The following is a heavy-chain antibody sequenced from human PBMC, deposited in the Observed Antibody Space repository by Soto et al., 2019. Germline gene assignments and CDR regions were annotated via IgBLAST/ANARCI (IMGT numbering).Heavy chain of an antibody. CDR3: AKDAVSANAEWDWFDP. J-gene: IGHJ5*02. CDR2: IDGSGGGA. Sequence: PGGSLRLSCSASEFTFRNYAMTWVRQAPGKGLEWVSSIDGSGGGAYYSDSVKGRFTVSRDDSQKTLYLQMRSLRVDDTAVYYCAKDAVSANAEWDWFDPWAQETLVTVSS. D-gene: IGHD2-21*02. CDR1: EFTFRNYA. V-gene: IGHV3-23*01.